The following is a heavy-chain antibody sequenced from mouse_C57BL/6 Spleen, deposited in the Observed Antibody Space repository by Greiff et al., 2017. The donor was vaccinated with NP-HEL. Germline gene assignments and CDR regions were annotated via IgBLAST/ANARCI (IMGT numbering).Heavy chain of an antibody. CDR1: GYTFTNYW. V-gene: IGHV1-63*01. CDR3: ARWGLYYSSRCAMDY. CDR2: IYPGGGYT. Sequence: VQLQESGAELVRPGTSVKISCTASGYTFTNYWIGWAKQTPGHGLEWIGDIYPGGGYTNYNEQFKGKATLTADKSSSTAYMQFNSLTSEDSAIYDCARWGLYYSSRCAMDYWGQGTSVTVSS. D-gene: IGHD2-5*01. J-gene: IGHJ4*01.